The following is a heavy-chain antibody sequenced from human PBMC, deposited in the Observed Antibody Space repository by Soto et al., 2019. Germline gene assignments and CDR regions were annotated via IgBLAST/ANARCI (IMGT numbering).Heavy chain of an antibody. V-gene: IGHV3-43D*04. Sequence: VSLRQSCADSGFPFDDYAMHWVRQAPGKGLEWVSLISWDGGSTYYADSVKGRFTISRDNSKNSLYLQMNSLRAEDTALDYCAKDKGSAANSYYYGMDVWGKGT. CDR1: GFPFDDYA. CDR3: AKDKGSAANSYYYGMDV. D-gene: IGHD2-2*01. J-gene: IGHJ6*04. CDR2: ISWDGGST.